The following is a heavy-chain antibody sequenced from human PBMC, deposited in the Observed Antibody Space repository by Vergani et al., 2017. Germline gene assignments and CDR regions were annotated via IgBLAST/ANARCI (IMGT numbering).Heavy chain of an antibody. CDR3: ARDRPPGY. D-gene: IGHD6-6*01. CDR1: GFTFSSYG. J-gene: IGHJ4*02. CDR2: ISYDGSNK. V-gene: IGHV3-30*03. Sequence: QVQLVESGGGVVQPGRSLRLSCAASGFTFSSYGMHWVRQAPGKGLEWVAVISYDGSNKYYADSVKGRFTISRDNSKNTLYLQMNSLRAEDTAVYYCARDRPPGYWGQGTLVTVSS.